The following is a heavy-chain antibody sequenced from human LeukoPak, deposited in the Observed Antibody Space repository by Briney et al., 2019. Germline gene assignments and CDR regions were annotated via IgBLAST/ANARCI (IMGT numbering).Heavy chain of an antibody. J-gene: IGHJ3*02. Sequence: GSSVKVSCKASGGTFSSYAISWVRQAPGQGLEWMGGIIPIFGTANYAQKFQGRVTITTDESTSTAYMELRSLRSDDTAVYYCARVRFGARDAFDIWGQGTMVTVSS. CDR2: IIPIFGTA. V-gene: IGHV1-69*05. CDR1: GGTFSSYA. D-gene: IGHD3-3*01. CDR3: ARVRFGARDAFDI.